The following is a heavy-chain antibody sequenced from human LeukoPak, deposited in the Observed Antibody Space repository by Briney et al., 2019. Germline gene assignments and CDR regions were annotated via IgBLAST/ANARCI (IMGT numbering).Heavy chain of an antibody. V-gene: IGHV3-21*04. CDR2: ISSSSSYI. CDR3: AKQRSYGILTGYYKADAFDI. J-gene: IGHJ3*02. Sequence: GGSLRLSCAASGFTFSTYSMNWVRQAPGKGLEWVSCISSSSSYIYYADSVKGRFTISRDNSKNTLYLQMNSLRAEDTAVYYCAKQRSYGILTGYYKADAFDIWGQGTMVTVSS. D-gene: IGHD3-9*01. CDR1: GFTFSTYS.